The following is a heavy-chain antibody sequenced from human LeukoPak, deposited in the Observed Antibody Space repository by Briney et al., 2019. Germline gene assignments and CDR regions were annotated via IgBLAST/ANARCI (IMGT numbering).Heavy chain of an antibody. CDR1: GFTFDDYG. D-gene: IGHD5-12*01. Sequence: PGGSLRLSCAASGFTFDDYGMSRVRQAPGKGLEWVSYISGGSSFTYYVDSVKGRFTISRDNAKNSLYPQMNSLRAEDTAVYYCARGPSGYHNTGGQGTLVTVSS. V-gene: IGHV3-21*01. J-gene: IGHJ4*02. CDR2: ISGGSSFT. CDR3: ARGPSGYHNT.